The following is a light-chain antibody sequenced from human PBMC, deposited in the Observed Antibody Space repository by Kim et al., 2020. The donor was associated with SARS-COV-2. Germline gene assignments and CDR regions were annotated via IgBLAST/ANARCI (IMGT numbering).Light chain of an antibody. Sequence: ATLSVSPGERATLSCRASQSVSSNLAWYQQKPGQAPRLLIYGASTRATGSPARFSGSGSGTEFTLTISSLQSEDFAVYYCQQYEGTFGQGTKLEIK. J-gene: IGKJ2*02. CDR1: QSVSSN. CDR2: GAS. V-gene: IGKV3-15*01. CDR3: QQYEGT.